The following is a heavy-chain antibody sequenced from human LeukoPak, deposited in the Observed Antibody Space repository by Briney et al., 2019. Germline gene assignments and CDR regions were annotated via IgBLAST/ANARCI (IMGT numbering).Heavy chain of an antibody. Sequence: SETLSLTCAVYGGSFSGYYWSWIRQHPGKGLEWIGYIYYSGSTYYNPSLKSRVTISVDTSKNQFSLKLSSVTAADTAVYYCARESRVVVPAAIDYWGQGTLVTVSS. J-gene: IGHJ4*02. V-gene: IGHV4-31*11. CDR1: GGSFSGYY. CDR3: ARESRVVVPAAIDY. D-gene: IGHD2-2*01. CDR2: IYYSGST.